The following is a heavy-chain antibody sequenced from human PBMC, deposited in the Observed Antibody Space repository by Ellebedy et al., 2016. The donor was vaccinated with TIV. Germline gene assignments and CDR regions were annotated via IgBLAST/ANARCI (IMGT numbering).Heavy chain of an antibody. V-gene: IGHV3-30*18. CDR1: EFTYG. CDR2: MSYDGNTK. Sequence: GESLKISCVASEFTYGMHWVRQAPGKGLEWVAFMSYDGNTKFHADSVRGRFTISRDNSQKTLHLQMNSLRVEDTAVYYCAKERGGRSIPRGRFESWGQGTLVTVSP. J-gene: IGHJ5*01. D-gene: IGHD3-16*01. CDR3: AKERGGRSIPRGRFES.